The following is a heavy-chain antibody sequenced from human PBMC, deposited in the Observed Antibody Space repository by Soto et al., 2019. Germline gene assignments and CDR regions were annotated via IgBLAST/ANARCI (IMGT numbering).Heavy chain of an antibody. CDR2: IIPILGIA. CDR3: ARDLRGAAAASDYYFDY. Sequence: GASVKVSCKASGGTFSSYTISWVRQAPGQGLEWMGRIIPILGIANYAQKFQGRVTITADKSTSTAYMELGSLRSEDTAVYYCARDLRGAAAASDYYFDYWGQGTLVTVSS. CDR1: GGTFSSYT. J-gene: IGHJ4*02. V-gene: IGHV1-69*04. D-gene: IGHD6-13*01.